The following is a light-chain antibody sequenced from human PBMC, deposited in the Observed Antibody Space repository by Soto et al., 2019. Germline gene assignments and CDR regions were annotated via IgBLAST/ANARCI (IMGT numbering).Light chain of an antibody. CDR3: QQASSFPLT. V-gene: IGKV1-12*01. J-gene: IGKJ4*01. Sequence: DIPMTQAPSFVSAFVGDRVTITCRASQVISSWLAWYQQKPGKAPKLLIYAAYSLQSGVPSRFSGSESGTDFTLTISSLQPEDSATYYCQQASSFPLTFGGGTKVEIK. CDR1: QVISSW. CDR2: AAY.